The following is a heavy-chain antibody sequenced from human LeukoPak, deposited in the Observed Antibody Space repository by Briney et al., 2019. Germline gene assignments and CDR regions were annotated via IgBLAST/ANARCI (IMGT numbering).Heavy chain of an antibody. CDR1: GYTFTSYA. J-gene: IGHJ3*02. CDR2: FSAYSGNT. V-gene: IGHV1-18*01. CDR3: ARDPAGYYYDSSGYFQNGDAFDI. Sequence: ASVKVSCKASGYTFTSYAISWVRQAPGQGLEWMGWFSAYSGNTNYAQKLQGRVTMTTDTSTSTAYMELRSLRSDDTAVYYCARDPAGYYYDSSGYFQNGDAFDIWGQGTMVTVSS. D-gene: IGHD3-22*01.